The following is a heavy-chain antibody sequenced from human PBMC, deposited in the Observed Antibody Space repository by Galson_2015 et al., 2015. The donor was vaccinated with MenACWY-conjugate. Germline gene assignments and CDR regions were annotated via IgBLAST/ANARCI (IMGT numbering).Heavy chain of an antibody. CDR1: GYSFTNYW. Sequence: VKKPGESLKISCKCTGYSFTNYWIAWGRQMPGKGLEWMGLIDPVDSNTRYSPSFQGQVTISADKSISTAYLQWTSLRASDTAMYYCASHPPGGRGMDVWGQGTPVTVSS. CDR3: ASHPPGGRGMDV. J-gene: IGHJ6*02. CDR2: IDPVDSNT. D-gene: IGHD1-26*01. V-gene: IGHV5-51*01.